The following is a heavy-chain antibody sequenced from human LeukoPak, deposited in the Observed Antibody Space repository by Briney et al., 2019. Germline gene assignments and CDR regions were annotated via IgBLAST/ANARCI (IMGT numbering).Heavy chain of an antibody. CDR3: AREAIVVVPPIDDAFDI. CDR2: ISYDGSNK. CDR1: GFTFSSYA. J-gene: IGHJ3*02. Sequence: GRSLRLSCAASGFTFSSYAMHWVRQAPGKGLEWVAVISYDGSNKYYADSVKGRFTISRDNSKNTLYLQMNSLRAEDTAVYYCAREAIVVVPPIDDAFDIWGQGTMVTVSS. D-gene: IGHD2-2*01. V-gene: IGHV3-30*04.